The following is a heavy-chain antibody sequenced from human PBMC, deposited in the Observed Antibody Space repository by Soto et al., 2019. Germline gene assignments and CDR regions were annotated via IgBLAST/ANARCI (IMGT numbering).Heavy chain of an antibody. V-gene: IGHV4-34*01. CDR2: INHSGST. J-gene: IGHJ4*02. Sequence: PSETLSLTCAVYGGSFSGYYWSWIRQPPGEGLEWIGEINHSGSTNYNPSLKSRVTISVDTSKNQFSLKLSSVTAADTAVYYCARGMTTDYFDYWGQGTLVTV. CDR3: ARGMTTDYFDY. CDR1: GGSFSGYY. D-gene: IGHD4-4*01.